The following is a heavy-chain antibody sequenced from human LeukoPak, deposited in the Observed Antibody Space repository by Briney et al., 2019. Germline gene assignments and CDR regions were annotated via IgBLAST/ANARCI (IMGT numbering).Heavy chain of an antibody. D-gene: IGHD6-19*01. Sequence: GGSLRLSCVASGITFSTYSMTWVRQRPGRGLEWVASIYNSGTKIFYADSVKGRFTISRDNSNNVLFLQMDSLRAEDSAIYYCAKDIVPDSGWELDYWGRGTLVTVSS. CDR1: GITFSTYS. V-gene: IGHV3-23*05. CDR3: AKDIVPDSGWELDY. J-gene: IGHJ4*02. CDR2: IYNSGTKI.